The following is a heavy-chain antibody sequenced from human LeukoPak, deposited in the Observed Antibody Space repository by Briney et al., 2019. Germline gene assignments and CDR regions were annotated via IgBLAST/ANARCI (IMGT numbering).Heavy chain of an antibody. CDR3: ARDDYGGLGKYAFDI. J-gene: IGHJ3*02. CDR2: IYYTGST. Sequence: SETLSLTCTVSGGSISSYYWSWIRQPPGKGLEWIGYIYYTGSTNYNPSLKSRVTISVDTSKNQFSLKLSSVTAADTAVYYCARDDYGGLGKYAFDIWGQGTMVTVSS. CDR1: GGSISSYY. V-gene: IGHV4-59*01. D-gene: IGHD4-23*01.